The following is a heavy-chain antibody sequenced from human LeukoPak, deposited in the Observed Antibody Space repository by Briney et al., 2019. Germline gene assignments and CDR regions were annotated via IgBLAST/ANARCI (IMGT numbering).Heavy chain of an antibody. CDR2: IYYSGST. J-gene: IGHJ4*02. D-gene: IGHD3-3*01. CDR1: GGSISSSSYY. Sequence: SETLSLTCTVSGGSISSSSYYWGWIRQPPGKGLEWIGSIYYSGSTYYNPSLKSRVTISVDTSKNQFSLKLSSVTAADTAVYYCARDTYYDFSYWGQGTLVTVSS. V-gene: IGHV4-39*07. CDR3: ARDTYYDFSY.